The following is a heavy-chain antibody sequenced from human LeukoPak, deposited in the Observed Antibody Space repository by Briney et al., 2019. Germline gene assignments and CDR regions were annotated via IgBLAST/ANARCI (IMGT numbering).Heavy chain of an antibody. J-gene: IGHJ4*02. V-gene: IGHV1-2*06. Sequence: ASVKVSCKASGYTFAGYYMHWVRQAPGQGLEWMGRINPNCGDTDYAQNFQGRVTMTRDTSISTAYMELSRLRSDDTAVYYCAREIGWVTRDFWGQGTLVTVSS. CDR2: INPNCGDT. CDR1: GYTFAGYY. D-gene: IGHD4-23*01. CDR3: AREIGWVTRDF.